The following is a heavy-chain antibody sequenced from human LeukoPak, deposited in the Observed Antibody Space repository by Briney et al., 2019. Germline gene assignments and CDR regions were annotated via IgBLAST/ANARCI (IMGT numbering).Heavy chain of an antibody. D-gene: IGHD3-10*01. CDR2: IGGGGSDT. Sequence: GGSLRLSCAASGFTFSSYSMTWVRQVSGKGLEWVSSIGGGGSDTYYADTVKGRFTISRDNSKNTLYLQMNSLRAEDTAVYYCARCYTYGTTWFGGLDVWGQGTTVTVSS. CDR3: ARCYTYGTTWFGGLDV. CDR1: GFTFSSYS. J-gene: IGHJ6*02. V-gene: IGHV3-23*01.